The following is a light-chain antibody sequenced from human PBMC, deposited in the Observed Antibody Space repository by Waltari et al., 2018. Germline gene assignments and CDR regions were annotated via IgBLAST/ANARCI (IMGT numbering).Light chain of an antibody. Sequence: QSALTQPASVSGTPGHSITIPCSGTTSDVWSYGLVSWYQQHPGEAPKLLICEVFKRPPDTSSRFSGAKSGSTASLTISGLQPEDEADYYCCSYAGRGTYVFGSGTKVTVL. V-gene: IGLV2-23*02. J-gene: IGLJ1*01. CDR2: EVF. CDR3: CSYAGRGTYV. CDR1: TSDVWSYGL.